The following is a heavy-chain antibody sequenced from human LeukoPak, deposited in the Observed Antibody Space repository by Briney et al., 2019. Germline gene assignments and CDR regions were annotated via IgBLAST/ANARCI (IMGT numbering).Heavy chain of an antibody. V-gene: IGHV3-11*01. J-gene: IGHJ3*01. CDR2: ISNSGNTI. CDR1: GFTFSDHY. CDR3: SDGDSYYGNSSYCSAWAFNV. D-gene: IGHD2/OR15-2a*01. Sequence: GGSLRLSCAASGFTFSDHYMDWVRQAPGKGLEWVSYISNSGNTIYYADSVKGRFTISRDNSKNSLYLQMNSLKAEDTAVQYCSDGDSYYGNSSYCSAWAFNVWGQGTMVTVSS.